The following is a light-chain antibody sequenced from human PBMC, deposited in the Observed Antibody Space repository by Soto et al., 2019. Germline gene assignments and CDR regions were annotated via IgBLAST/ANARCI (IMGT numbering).Light chain of an antibody. CDR1: QSLRHSNGYNY. CDR2: LGS. J-gene: IGKJ2*01. CDR3: MQALQTPYT. V-gene: IGKV2-28*01. Sequence: DIVMTQSPLSLPVTPGETASITCRSSQSLRHSNGYNYLDWYLQKPGQSPQLLIYLGSYRASGVPDKFSGSGSGTDFTLKISRVEAEDVGVFYCMQALQTPYTFGQGTKLEIK.